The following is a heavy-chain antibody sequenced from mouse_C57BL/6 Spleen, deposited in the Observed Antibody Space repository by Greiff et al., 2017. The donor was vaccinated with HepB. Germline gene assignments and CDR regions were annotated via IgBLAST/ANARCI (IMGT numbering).Heavy chain of an antibody. CDR3: TREATLAEGYYDV. J-gene: IGHJ1*03. Sequence: EVKLVESGEGLVKPGGSLKLSCAASGFTFSSYAMSWVRQTPEKRLEWVAYISSGGDYIYYADTVKGRFTISRDNARNTLYLHMSSLKSEDTAMYYGTREATLAEGYYDVGGTGTTVTVSS. CDR2: ISSGGDYI. V-gene: IGHV5-9-1*02. CDR1: GFTFSSYA. D-gene: IGHD6-1*01.